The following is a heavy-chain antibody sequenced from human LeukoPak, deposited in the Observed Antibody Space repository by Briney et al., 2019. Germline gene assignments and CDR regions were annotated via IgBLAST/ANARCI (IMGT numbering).Heavy chain of an antibody. Sequence: GGSLRLSCVASGFTFSSYTMRWVRQAPGKGLEWVSHISSGSDNIYYADSVKGRFTISRDNARNSLYLQMSSLRVEDTSIYYCARAAGITAPGTRFDYFDSWGQGALVTVYS. CDR1: GFTFSSYT. V-gene: IGHV3-48*04. J-gene: IGHJ4*02. CDR2: ISSGSDNI. CDR3: ARAAGITAPGTRFDYFDS. D-gene: IGHD6-13*01.